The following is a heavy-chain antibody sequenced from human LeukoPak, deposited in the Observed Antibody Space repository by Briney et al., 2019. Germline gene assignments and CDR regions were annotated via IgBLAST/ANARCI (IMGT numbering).Heavy chain of an antibody. D-gene: IGHD3-10*01. CDR1: GFTFSSYS. J-gene: IGHJ4*02. Sequence: GGSLRLSCAASGFTFSSYSMNWVRQAPGKGLEWVSSISSSSSYIYYADSVKGRFTISRDNAKNSLYLQMNSLRAEDTAVYYCAREGVGYYGSGNYTRWGQGTLVTVSS. CDR2: ISSSSSYI. CDR3: AREGVGYYGSGNYTR. V-gene: IGHV3-21*01.